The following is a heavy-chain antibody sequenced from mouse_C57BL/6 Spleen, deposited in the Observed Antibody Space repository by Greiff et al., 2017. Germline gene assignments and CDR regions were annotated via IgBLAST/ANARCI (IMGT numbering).Heavy chain of an antibody. CDR3: ARKEAYYSNYGFAY. CDR2: IDPSDSYT. J-gene: IGHJ3*01. V-gene: IGHV1-69*01. Sequence: QVQLKQPGAELVMPGASVKLSCKASGYTFTSYWMHWVKQRPGQGLEWIGEIDPSDSYTNYNQKFKGKSTLTVDKSSSTAYMQLSSLTSEDSAVYYCARKEAYYSNYGFAYWGQGTLVTVSA. D-gene: IGHD2-5*01. CDR1: GYTFTSYW.